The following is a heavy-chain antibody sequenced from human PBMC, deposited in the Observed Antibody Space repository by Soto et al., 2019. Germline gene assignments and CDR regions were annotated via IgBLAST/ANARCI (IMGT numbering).Heavy chain of an antibody. CDR3: ARDRGVDTTMLTGMDV. J-gene: IGHJ6*02. D-gene: IGHD5-18*01. Sequence: GGSLRLSCAASGFTFSNYIMNWVRQAPGKGLEWVSSIGSSPGYLYYVDSVRGRFTISRDNAKNSLFLQMNSLRAEDTAVYYCARDRGVDTTMLTGMDVWGQGTKVTVSS. CDR1: GFTFSNYI. V-gene: IGHV3-21*01. CDR2: IGSSPGYL.